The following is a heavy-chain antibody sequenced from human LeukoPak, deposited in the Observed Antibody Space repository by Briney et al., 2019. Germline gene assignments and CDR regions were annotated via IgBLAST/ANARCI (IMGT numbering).Heavy chain of an antibody. CDR2: ISAYNGNT. J-gene: IGHJ4*02. V-gene: IGHV1-18*01. Sequence: GASVKVSCKASGYTFTSYGISWVRQAPGQGLEWMGWISAYNGNTNYAQKLQGRVTMTEDTSTDTAYMELSSLRSEDTAVYYCATGYDSSGYYSGGDYWGQGTLVTVSS. CDR3: ATGYDSSGYYSGGDY. CDR1: GYTFTSYG. D-gene: IGHD3-22*01.